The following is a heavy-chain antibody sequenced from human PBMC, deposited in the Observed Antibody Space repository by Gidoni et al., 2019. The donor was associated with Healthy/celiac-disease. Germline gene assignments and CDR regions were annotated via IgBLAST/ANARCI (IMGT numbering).Heavy chain of an antibody. V-gene: IGHV1-2*04. CDR2: INPNSGGT. Sequence: QVQLVQSGAEVKKPGASVKVSCKASGYTFTGYYMHWVRQAPGQGLEWMGWINPNSGGTNYAQKFQGWVTMTRDTSISTAYMELSRLRSDDTAVYYCARDRRGSKVVVAAPNYYYGMDVWGQGTTVTVSS. CDR1: GYTFTGYY. CDR3: ARDRRGSKVVVAAPNYYYGMDV. D-gene: IGHD2-15*01. J-gene: IGHJ6*02.